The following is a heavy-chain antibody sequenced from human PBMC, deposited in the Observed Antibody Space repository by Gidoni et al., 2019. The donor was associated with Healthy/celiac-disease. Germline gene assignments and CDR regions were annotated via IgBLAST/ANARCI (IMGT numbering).Heavy chain of an antibody. V-gene: IGHV3-30-3*01. CDR3: ARDLLLWWDNGGYGMDV. J-gene: IGHJ6*02. CDR2: ISYDGSNK. D-gene: IGHD2-21*01. Sequence: QVQLVASGGGLVQPGRSLRLSCAASGFTFSSYAMHWVRQAPGKGLEWVAVISYDGSNKYYADSVKGRFTISRDNSKNTLYLQMNSLRAEDTAVYYCARDLLLWWDNGGYGMDVWGQGTTVTVSS. CDR1: GFTFSSYA.